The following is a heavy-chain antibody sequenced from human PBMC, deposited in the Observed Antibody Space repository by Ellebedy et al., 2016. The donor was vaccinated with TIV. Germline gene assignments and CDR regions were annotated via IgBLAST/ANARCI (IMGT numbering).Heavy chain of an antibody. J-gene: IGHJ4*02. V-gene: IGHV3-7*01. CDR2: TKEDGSEK. D-gene: IGHD5-12*01. CDR1: GFPFSSFW. CDR3: ARDRSYDTFDY. Sequence: GESLKISCAASGFPFSSFWMSWVRQAPGKGLEWVANTKEDGSEKYYVDSVRGRFTISRDNAKNSLYLQMNSLRAEDTAVYYCARDRSYDTFDYWGQGILVTVSS.